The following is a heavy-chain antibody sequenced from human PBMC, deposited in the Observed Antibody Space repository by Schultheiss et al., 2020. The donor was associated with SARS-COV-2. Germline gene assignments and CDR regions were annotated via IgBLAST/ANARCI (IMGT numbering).Heavy chain of an antibody. CDR2: INHSGST. CDR1: GYSISSGYY. D-gene: IGHD3-10*01. CDR3: AREDLRRDYYGSGSPFDY. Sequence: SETLSLTCAVSGYSISSGYYWSWIRQPPGKGLEWIGEINHSGSTNYNPSLKSRVTISVDTSKNQFSLKLSSVTAADTAVYYCAREDLRRDYYGSGSPFDYWGQGTLVTVSS. J-gene: IGHJ4*02. V-gene: IGHV4-34*01.